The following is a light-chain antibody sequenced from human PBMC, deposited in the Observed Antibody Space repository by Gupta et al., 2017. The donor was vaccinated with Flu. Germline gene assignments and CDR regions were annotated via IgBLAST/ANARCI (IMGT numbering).Light chain of an antibody. V-gene: IGLV1-44*01. J-gene: IGLJ2*01. Sequence: QSVLTPPPSASGTPGPRVTISCSGSSSNIGSNTVNWYQQLPGTAPKLLIYSNNQRPSEVPDRFSGSKSGTSASLAISGLQSEDEADYYCAAWDDSLNGVVFGGGTKLTVL. CDR2: SNN. CDR3: AAWDDSLNGVV. CDR1: SSNIGSNT.